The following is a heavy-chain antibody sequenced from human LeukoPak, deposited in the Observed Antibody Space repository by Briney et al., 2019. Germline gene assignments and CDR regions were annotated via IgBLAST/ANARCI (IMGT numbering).Heavy chain of an antibody. Sequence: GGSLRLSCAASGFTFSDYYMSWIRQAPGKGLEWVSYISSSGSTIYYADSVKGRFTISRDNAKNSLYLQMNSLRAEDTAVYYCARGRVTTVTTSHLTDFDYWGQGTLVTVSS. CDR2: ISSSGSTI. J-gene: IGHJ4*02. CDR3: ARGRVTTVTTSHLTDFDY. D-gene: IGHD4-17*01. CDR1: GFTFSDYY. V-gene: IGHV3-11*04.